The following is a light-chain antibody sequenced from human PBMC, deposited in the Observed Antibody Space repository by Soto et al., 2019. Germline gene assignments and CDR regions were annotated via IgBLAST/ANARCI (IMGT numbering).Light chain of an antibody. CDR3: QQYNNWPPLT. V-gene: IGKV3-11*01. CDR2: GAS. CDR1: QSVSRH. Sequence: EIVLTQSPGTLSLSPGERATLSCRASQSVSRHLAWYQQKPGQAPRLLIYGASSRATGIPDRFSGSGSGTDFTLTISSLEPEDFAVYYCQQYNNWPPLTFGRGTKVDIK. J-gene: IGKJ4*01.